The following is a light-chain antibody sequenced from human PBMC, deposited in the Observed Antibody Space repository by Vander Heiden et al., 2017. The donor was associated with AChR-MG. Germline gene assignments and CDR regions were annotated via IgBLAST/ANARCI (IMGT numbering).Light chain of an antibody. V-gene: IGKV3-20*01. Sequence: EIVLTQSPGTLSLSPGERATLSCRASQSVSSSYLAWYQQKPGQAPRVLSYGASSRATGIPDRFSGSGSGTDFTLTISRLEPEDFAVYYCQQYGSSPPMYTFGQGTKLEIK. CDR3: QQYGSSPPMYT. CDR2: GAS. J-gene: IGKJ2*01. CDR1: QSVSSSY.